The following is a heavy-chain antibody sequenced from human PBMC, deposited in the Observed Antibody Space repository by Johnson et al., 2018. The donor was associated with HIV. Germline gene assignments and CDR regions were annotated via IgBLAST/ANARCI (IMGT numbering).Heavy chain of an antibody. CDR2: ISSAGTDK. CDR1: GFTFSSFG. CDR3: ARLPSGYSRDDLDI. J-gene: IGHJ3*02. Sequence: QVQLVESGGGVVQPGRSLRLSCAVSGFTFSSFGMHWVRQAPGKGLEWMAVISSAGTDKYYADSVKGRFTISRDNSKNTLYLQINSLRPEDTAVYYCARLPSGYSRDDLDIWGQGTMVTVSS. D-gene: IGHD5-18*01. V-gene: IGHV3-30*03.